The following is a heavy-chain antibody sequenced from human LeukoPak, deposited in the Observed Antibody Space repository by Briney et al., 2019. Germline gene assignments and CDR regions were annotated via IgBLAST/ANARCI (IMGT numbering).Heavy chain of an antibody. D-gene: IGHD3-22*01. Sequence: PGGSLRLSCAASGCTFSSYSMNWVRQAPGKGLEWVSYIRSSSSTIYYADSVKGRFTISRDNAKNSLYLQMSSLRAEDTAVYYCARDSGYYDSSGYFYYYYMAVWGKGTTVTVSS. CDR3: ARDSGYYDSSGYFYYYYMAV. CDR1: GCTFSSYS. V-gene: IGHV3-48*01. J-gene: IGHJ6*03. CDR2: IRSSSSTI.